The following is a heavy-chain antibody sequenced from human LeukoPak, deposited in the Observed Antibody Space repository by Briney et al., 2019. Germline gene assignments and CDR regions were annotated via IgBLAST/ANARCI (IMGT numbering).Heavy chain of an antibody. D-gene: IGHD1-26*01. CDR3: ARVKSGSYYGIGAFDI. CDR1: GGSISSYY. V-gene: IGHV4-4*07. CDR2: IYTSGST. J-gene: IGHJ3*02. Sequence: SETLSLTCSVSGGSISSYYWSWIRQPAGKGLEWIGRIYTSGSTNYNPSLKSRVTMSVDTSKNQFSLKLSSVTAADTAVYYCARVKSGSYYGIGAFDIWGQGTMVTVSS.